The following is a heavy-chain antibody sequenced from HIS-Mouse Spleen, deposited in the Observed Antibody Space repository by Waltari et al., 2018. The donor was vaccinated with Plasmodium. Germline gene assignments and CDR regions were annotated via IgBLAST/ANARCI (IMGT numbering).Heavy chain of an antibody. J-gene: IGHJ1*01. D-gene: IGHD6-13*01. CDR3: ARVLGYKAAAGTFVEYFQH. Sequence: QVQLVQSGAEVKKPGASVKVSCKASGYTFTGYYMHWVRQAPGQGLEWMGWINPKRGGTNYSQKLQARVTRTRDTSISTAYMELSRLRSDDTAVYYCARVLGYKAAAGTFVEYFQHWGQGTLVTVSS. V-gene: IGHV1-2*02. CDR2: INPKRGGT. CDR1: GYTFTGYY.